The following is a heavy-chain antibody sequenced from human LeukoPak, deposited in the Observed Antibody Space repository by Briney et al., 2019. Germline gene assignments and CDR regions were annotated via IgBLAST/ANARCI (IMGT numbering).Heavy chain of an antibody. CDR1: GYTFTSYD. D-gene: IGHD6-13*01. V-gene: IGHV1-8*03. J-gene: IGHJ4*02. CDR2: MNPNSGNT. CDR3: ARRVWSSWYYFDY. Sequence: ASVKVSCKASGYTFTSYDINWVRQATGQGLEWMGWMNPNSGNTGYAQKFQGRVTITRNTSISTAYMELSSLRSEDTAVYYCARRVWSSWYYFDYWGQGTLVTVSA.